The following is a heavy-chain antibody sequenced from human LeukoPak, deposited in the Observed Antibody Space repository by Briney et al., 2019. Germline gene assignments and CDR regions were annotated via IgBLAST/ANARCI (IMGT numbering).Heavy chain of an antibody. CDR3: ARGGAIFGVVLKSGWFDP. D-gene: IGHD3-3*01. CDR2: IKQGGSEK. J-gene: IGHJ5*02. CDR1: GFTFSSYW. Sequence: GGSLRLSCAASGFTFSSYWMSWVRQAPGKGLEWVANIKQGGSEKYYVDSVKGRFTISRDDAKTSLFLQMNSLTADDTAIYYCARGGAIFGVVLKSGWFDPWGQGTLVTVSA. V-gene: IGHV3-7*01.